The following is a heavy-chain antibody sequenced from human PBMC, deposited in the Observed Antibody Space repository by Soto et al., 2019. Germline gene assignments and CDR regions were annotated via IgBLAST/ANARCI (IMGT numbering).Heavy chain of an antibody. D-gene: IGHD6-13*01. CDR3: ARDSSSSWYYFDY. J-gene: IGHJ4*02. Sequence: PSETLSLTXTVSGGSISSSSYYWGWIRQPPGKGLEWIGYIYHSGSTYYNPSLKSRVTISVDRSKNQFSLKLSSVTAADTAVYYCARDSSSSWYYFDYWGQGTLVTVSS. CDR2: IYHSGST. V-gene: IGHV4-30-2*01. CDR1: GGSISSSSYY.